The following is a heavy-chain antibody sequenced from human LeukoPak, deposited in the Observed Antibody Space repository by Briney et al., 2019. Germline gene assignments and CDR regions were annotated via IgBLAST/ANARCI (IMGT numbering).Heavy chain of an antibody. CDR3: ARAGYSYGPSDPGAFDI. V-gene: IGHV1-46*01. D-gene: IGHD5-18*01. J-gene: IGHJ3*02. Sequence: GGSLRLSCAASGYTFTSYYMHWVRQAPGQGLEWMGIINPSGGSTSYAQKFQGRVTMTRDTSTSTVYMELSSLRSEDTAVYYCARAGYSYGPSDPGAFDIWGQGTMVTVSS. CDR1: GYTFTSYY. CDR2: INPSGGST.